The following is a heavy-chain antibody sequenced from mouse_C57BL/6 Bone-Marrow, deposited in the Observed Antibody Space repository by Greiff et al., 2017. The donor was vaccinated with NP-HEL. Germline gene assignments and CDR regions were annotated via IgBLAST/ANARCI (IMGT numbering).Heavy chain of an antibody. CDR3: AYDPYAMDY. CDR1: GYTFTSYW. D-gene: IGHD2-3*01. Sequence: QVQLQQPGAELVKPGASVKVSCTASGYTFTSYWMHWVKQRPGQGLEWIGRIHPTDSDTNYTQKFKGKATLTVDTSSSTAYMQLSSLTSEDSAVYYCAYDPYAMDYWGQGTSVTVSS. V-gene: IGHV1-74*01. J-gene: IGHJ4*01. CDR2: IHPTDSDT.